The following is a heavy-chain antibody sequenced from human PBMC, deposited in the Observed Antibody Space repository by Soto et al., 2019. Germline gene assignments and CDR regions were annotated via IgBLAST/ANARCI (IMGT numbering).Heavy chain of an antibody. CDR1: GFTFSTYV. J-gene: IGHJ4*02. Sequence: EVQLLESGGGSVQPGESLRLSCVASGFTFSTYVMSWVRQAPGKGLEWASGISASGVGTYYADSVKGRFTISRDNSKSTLWLQMNSLRSEDTAVYYCGNLGSYWGQGILVTVSS. CDR2: ISASGVGT. D-gene: IGHD7-27*01. CDR3: GNLGSY. V-gene: IGHV3-23*01.